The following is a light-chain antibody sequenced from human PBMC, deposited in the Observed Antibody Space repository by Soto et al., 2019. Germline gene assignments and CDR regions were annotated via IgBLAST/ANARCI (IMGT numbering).Light chain of an antibody. Sequence: DVQLTQSPSSLSASVGHRVTVICQASQDINNYLNWYQQKPGKAPKVLIYDASNLKPGVPPRFSGSRSGTDFTFTISSLQPEDIATYYCHQYGNLPFTFGGGTKVEIK. CDR3: HQYGNLPFT. J-gene: IGKJ4*01. V-gene: IGKV1-33*01. CDR1: QDINNY. CDR2: DAS.